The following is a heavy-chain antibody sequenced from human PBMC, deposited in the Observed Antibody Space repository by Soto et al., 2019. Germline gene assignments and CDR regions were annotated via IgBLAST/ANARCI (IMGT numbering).Heavy chain of an antibody. V-gene: IGHV3-73*01. D-gene: IGHD3-3*01. CDR1: GFTFSDYY. Sequence: PGGSMRLSCSASGFTFSDYYMSWIRQAPGKGLEWVSFINPTISTIYYATAYAASVKGRFTISRDDSKNTAYLQMNSLKTEDTAVYYCTRHDSNYDFWSGSPPRYGMDVWGQGTTVTVSS. J-gene: IGHJ6*02. CDR3: TRHDSNYDFWSGSPPRYGMDV. CDR2: INPTISTIYYAT.